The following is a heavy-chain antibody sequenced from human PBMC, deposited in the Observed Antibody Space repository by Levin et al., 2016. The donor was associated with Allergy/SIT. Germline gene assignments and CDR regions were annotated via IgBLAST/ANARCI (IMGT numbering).Heavy chain of an antibody. V-gene: IGHV3-21*01. CDR3: ARDQAPAEVIDY. J-gene: IGHJ4*02. CDR2: ITSSAKYT. Sequence: VRQAPGKGLEWVSSITSSAKYTYYADSVKGRFTISRDNAKNSLFLELNSLRADDTAVYFCARDQAPAEVIDYWGQGTLVTVSS.